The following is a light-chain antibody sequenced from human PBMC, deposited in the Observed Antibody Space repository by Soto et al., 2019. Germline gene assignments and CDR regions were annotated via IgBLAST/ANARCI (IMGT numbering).Light chain of an antibody. V-gene: IGKV3-11*01. CDR2: DSS. CDR3: QQRSSWPLT. Sequence: EIVLTQSPATLSLSPGERATLTCRASQSVSSYLAWYQQKPGQAPRLLIYDSSNRATGIPARFSGSRSGTAFTLTISSLEPEDFPLYYCQQRSSWPLTFGGGTKVEI. J-gene: IGKJ4*01. CDR1: QSVSSY.